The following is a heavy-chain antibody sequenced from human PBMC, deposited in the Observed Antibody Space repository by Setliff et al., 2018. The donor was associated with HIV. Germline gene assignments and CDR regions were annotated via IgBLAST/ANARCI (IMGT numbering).Heavy chain of an antibody. J-gene: IGHJ4*02. D-gene: IGHD3-22*01. CDR1: GGSINRSNYY. V-gene: IGHV4-39*06. CDR3: ARGLSFYDPGGFDY. Sequence: KPSETLSLTCTVPGGSINRSNYYWSWIRQPPGKGLEWIGTISYTGSTNYNPTLKSRVTISVDTSKNQFTLKLSSVTAADTAVYYCARGLSFYDPGGFDYWGQGTLVTVSS. CDR2: ISYTGST.